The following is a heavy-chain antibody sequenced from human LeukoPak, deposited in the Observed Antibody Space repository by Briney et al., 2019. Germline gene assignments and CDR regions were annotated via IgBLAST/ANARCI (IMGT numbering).Heavy chain of an antibody. J-gene: IGHJ4*02. Sequence: GGSLRLSCAASGFTFSSYEMNWVRQAPGKGLEWVSSISSSSSYIYYADSVKGRFTISRDNAKNSLYLQMNSLRAEDTAVYYCARSPQLDIVVVVAAIDYWGQGTLVTVSS. V-gene: IGHV3-21*01. D-gene: IGHD2-15*01. CDR3: ARSPQLDIVVVVAAIDY. CDR2: ISSSSSYI. CDR1: GFTFSSYE.